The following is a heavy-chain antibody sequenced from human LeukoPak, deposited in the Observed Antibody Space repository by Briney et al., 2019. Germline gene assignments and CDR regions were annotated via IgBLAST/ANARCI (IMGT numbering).Heavy chain of an antibody. V-gene: IGHV3-7*01. CDR2: IKQDGSVK. J-gene: IGHJ4*02. CDR1: GFTFSSYW. CDR3: ARDSFWSGSVPGY. Sequence: PGGSLRLSCAASGFTFSSYWMSWVRQAPGKGLEWVANIKQDGSVKYYVDSVKGRFTISRDNDKNSLYLQMNSLRVEDTAVYYCARDSFWSGSVPGYWGQGTLVTVSS. D-gene: IGHD3-3*01.